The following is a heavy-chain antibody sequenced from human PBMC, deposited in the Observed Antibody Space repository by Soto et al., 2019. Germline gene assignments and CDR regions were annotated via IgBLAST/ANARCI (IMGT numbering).Heavy chain of an antibody. CDR3: ATYCSGGSCYLDY. V-gene: IGHV4-31*03. Sequence: PSGTLSLTCTVSGGSSSSGGYYWSWIRQHPGKGLEWIGYIYYSGSTYYNPSLKSRVTISVDTSKNQFSLKLSSVTAADTAVYNCATYCSGGSCYLDYWGQGTLVTVSS. CDR2: IYYSGST. CDR1: GGSSSSGGYY. J-gene: IGHJ4*02. D-gene: IGHD2-15*01.